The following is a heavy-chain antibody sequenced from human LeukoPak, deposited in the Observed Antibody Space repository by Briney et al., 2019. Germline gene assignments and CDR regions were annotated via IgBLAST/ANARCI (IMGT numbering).Heavy chain of an antibody. J-gene: IGHJ4*02. Sequence: SETPSLTCTVSGASISSYYWSWIRQPPGKGLEWIGYIYYSGSTNYNPSLKSRVTISVDTSKNQFSLKLSSVAAADTAVYYCARGPNGYDSPDYWGQGTLVTVSS. CDR3: ARGPNGYDSPDY. D-gene: IGHD5-12*01. V-gene: IGHV4-59*01. CDR1: GASISSYY. CDR2: IYYSGST.